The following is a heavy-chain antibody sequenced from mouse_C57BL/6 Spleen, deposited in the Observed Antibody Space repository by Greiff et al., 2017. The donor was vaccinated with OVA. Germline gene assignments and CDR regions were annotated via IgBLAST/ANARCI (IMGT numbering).Heavy chain of an antibody. CDR2: ISSGGSYT. V-gene: IGHV5-6*01. Sequence: EVQGVESGGDLVKPGGSLKLSCAASGFTFSSYGMSWVRQTPDKRLEWVATISSGGSYTYYPDSVKGRFTLSRDTAKNTLFLQISSLKSEDTAMYCCGEQLATVEDFDYWGQGTTLTVSS. D-gene: IGHD1-1*01. CDR1: GFTFSSYG. J-gene: IGHJ2*01. CDR3: GEQLATVEDFDY.